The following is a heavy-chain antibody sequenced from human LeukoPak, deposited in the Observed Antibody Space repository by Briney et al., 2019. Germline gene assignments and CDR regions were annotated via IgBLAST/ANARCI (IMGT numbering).Heavy chain of an antibody. V-gene: IGHV4-38-2*02. J-gene: IGHJ6*02. D-gene: IGHD3-10*01. CDR3: AREEYGSGSVDV. Sequence: SETLSLTCTVSGYSISSGYYWGWIRQPPGKGLEWIGSIYHSGSTYYNPSLKSRVTISVDTSKNQFSLKLSSVTAADTAVYYCAREEYGSGSVDVWGQGTTVTVSS. CDR2: IYHSGST. CDR1: GYSISSGYY.